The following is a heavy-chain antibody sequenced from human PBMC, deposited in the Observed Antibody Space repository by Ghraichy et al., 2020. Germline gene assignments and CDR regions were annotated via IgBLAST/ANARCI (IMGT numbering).Heavy chain of an antibody. CDR2: IYYSGST. CDR1: GGSISSDY. D-gene: IGHD5-18*01. J-gene: IGHJ6*02. CDR3: ARTITAPYHYYGMDV. V-gene: IGHV4-59*01. Sequence: SETLSLTCTVSGGSISSDYWSWIRQPPGKGLEWIGYIYYSGSTNYKPSLKSRVTISLDTSKNQFSLKLISVTAADTAVYYCARTITAPYHYYGMDVWGQGTTVTVSS.